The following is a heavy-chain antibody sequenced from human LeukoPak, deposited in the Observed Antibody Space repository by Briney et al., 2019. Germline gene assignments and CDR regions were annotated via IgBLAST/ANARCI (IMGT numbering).Heavy chain of an antibody. CDR3: ARLARGVWGSYRPFDP. D-gene: IGHD3-16*02. CDR1: GGSFSGYY. Sequence: SETLSLTCAVYGGSFSGYYWSWIRQPPGKGLEWIGEINHSGSTNYNPSLKSRVTISVDTSENQFSLKLSSVTAADTAVYYCARLARGVWGSYRPFDPWGQGTLVTVSS. V-gene: IGHV4-34*01. CDR2: INHSGST. J-gene: IGHJ5*02.